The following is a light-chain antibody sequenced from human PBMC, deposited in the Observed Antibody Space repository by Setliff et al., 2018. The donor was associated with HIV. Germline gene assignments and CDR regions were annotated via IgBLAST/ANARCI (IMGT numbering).Light chain of an antibody. CDR2: VNSDGKS. V-gene: IGLV4-69*01. CDR1: GGHKTYA. CDR3: QTWCPGPWV. Sequence: QPVLTQSPSASASLGASVKVTCILNGGHKTYAIAWHQHQPDKCPRFLMKVNSDGKSTRGDGIPDRFSGSSSGAERHLLISGLQSEDEADYYCQTWCPGPWVFGGGTKVTVL. J-gene: IGLJ3*02.